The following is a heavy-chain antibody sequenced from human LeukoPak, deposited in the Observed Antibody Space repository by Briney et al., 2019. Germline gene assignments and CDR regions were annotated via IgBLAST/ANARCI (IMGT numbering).Heavy chain of an antibody. CDR1: GFTFSSYD. CDR2: ISGSGGST. Sequence: GGSLRLSCAASGFTFSSYDMSWVRQAPGRGLEWVSAISGSGGSTYYADSVKGRFTISRDNSKNTLYLQMNSLRAEDTAVYYCAKDDPFHDYGDYGYWGQGTLVTVSS. J-gene: IGHJ4*02. CDR3: AKDDPFHDYGDYGY. V-gene: IGHV3-23*01. D-gene: IGHD4-17*01.